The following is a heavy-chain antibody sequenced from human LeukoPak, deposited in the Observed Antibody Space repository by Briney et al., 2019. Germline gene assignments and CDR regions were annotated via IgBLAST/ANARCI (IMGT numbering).Heavy chain of an antibody. V-gene: IGHV4-4*07. Sequence: SETLSLTCTVSGGSISSYYWSWIRQPAGKGLEWIGRIYTSGSTNYNPSLKSRVTMSVDASKNQFSLGLSSVTVADTAMYYCARRYCSSTICDKSFDYWGQGTLVTVSS. CDR3: ARRYCSSTICDKSFDY. D-gene: IGHD2-2*02. CDR1: GGSISSYY. J-gene: IGHJ4*02. CDR2: IYTSGST.